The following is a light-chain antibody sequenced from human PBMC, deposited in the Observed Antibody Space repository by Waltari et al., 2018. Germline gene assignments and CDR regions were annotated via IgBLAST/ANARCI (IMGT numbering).Light chain of an antibody. J-gene: IGLJ3*02. Sequence: QTVVTQEPSFSVSPGGTVTLTCALSSGSLSSTSYATWYQQSPGQPPRTLVYKANARSSGVPDRFSGPILGNTAALTITGAQADDESDYYCALYMGSGIWVFGGGTRLTVL. CDR1: SGSLSSTSY. CDR3: ALYMGSGIWV. V-gene: IGLV8-61*01. CDR2: KAN.